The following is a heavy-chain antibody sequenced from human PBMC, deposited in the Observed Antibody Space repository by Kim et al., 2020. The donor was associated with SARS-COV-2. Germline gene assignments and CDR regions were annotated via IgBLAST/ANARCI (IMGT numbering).Heavy chain of an antibody. CDR2: INSDGSST. CDR3: ARDSLTVAGTEYYYYYYGMDV. J-gene: IGHJ6*02. D-gene: IGHD6-19*01. Sequence: GGSLRLSCAASGFTSSSYWMHWVRQAPGKGLVWVSRINSDGSSTSYADSVKGRFTISRDNAKNTLYLQMNSLRAEDTAVYYCARDSLTVAGTEYYYYYYGMDVWGQGTTVTVSS. CDR1: GFTSSSYW. V-gene: IGHV3-74*01.